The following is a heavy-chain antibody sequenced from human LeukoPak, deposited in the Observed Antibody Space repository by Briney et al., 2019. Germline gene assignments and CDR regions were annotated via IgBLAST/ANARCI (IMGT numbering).Heavy chain of an antibody. V-gene: IGHV4-59*08. J-gene: IGHJ4*02. D-gene: IGHD5-18*01. Sequence: SQTLSLTCTVSGGSISSYYWSWIRQPPGKGLEWIGYIYYSGSTYYNPSLKSRVTISVDTSKNQFSLKLSSVTAADTAVYYCARRSGYSYGNRALDYWGQGTLVTVSS. CDR1: GGSISSYY. CDR2: IYYSGST. CDR3: ARRSGYSYGNRALDY.